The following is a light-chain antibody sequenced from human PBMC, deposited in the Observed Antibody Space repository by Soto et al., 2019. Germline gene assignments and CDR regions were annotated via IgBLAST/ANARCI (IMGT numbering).Light chain of an antibody. CDR1: QSVSNNY. J-gene: IGKJ1*01. V-gene: IGKV3-20*01. CDR3: QQYGSSPT. CDR2: GAS. Sequence: EVVLTQSPGTLSLSPGERATLSCRASQSVSNNYFAWYQQKPGQAPRLLIYGASSRATGIPDRFSGSGSGTDFTLTISRLEPEDFAVYYCQQYGSSPTFGQGTKVEIK.